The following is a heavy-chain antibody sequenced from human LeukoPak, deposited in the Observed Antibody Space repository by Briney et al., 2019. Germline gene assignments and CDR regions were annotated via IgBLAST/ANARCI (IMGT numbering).Heavy chain of an antibody. CDR2: INPNSGGT. Sequence: ASVKVSCKASGYTFTGYYMHWVRQAPGQGLEWMGWINPNSGGTNYAQKFQGRVTMTRDTSISTAYMELSRLRSDDTAVYYCARGYNFKHTVVVVHDAFDIWGQGTMVTVSS. CDR3: ARGYNFKHTVVVVHDAFDI. D-gene: IGHD2-15*01. J-gene: IGHJ3*02. CDR1: GYTFTGYY. V-gene: IGHV1-2*02.